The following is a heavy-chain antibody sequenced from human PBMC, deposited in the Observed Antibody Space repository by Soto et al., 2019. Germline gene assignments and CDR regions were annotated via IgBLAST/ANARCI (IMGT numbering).Heavy chain of an antibody. J-gene: IGHJ6*02. CDR2: IHDSGNT. CDR3: ARIGLGTPLTTSYNRSSMAA. CDR1: GGPNSTYY. V-gene: IGHV4-59*01. D-gene: IGHD3-16*01. Sequence: SETLSLTXTVSGGPNSTYYWSWIRQPPGQGHEWVRFIHDSGNTNYNPSLKSHVTLSEATSKNQFPLQLSSVTAADTAVYYCARIGLGTPLTTSYNRSSMAAWGQGTTVTVSS.